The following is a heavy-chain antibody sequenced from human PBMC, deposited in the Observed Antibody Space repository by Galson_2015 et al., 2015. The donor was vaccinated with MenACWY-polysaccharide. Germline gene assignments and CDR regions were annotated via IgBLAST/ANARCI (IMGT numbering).Heavy chain of an antibody. Sequence: SLRLSCAASGFTFSSYWMHWVRQAPGKGLVWVSRINSDGSSKSYADSVKGRFTISRDNAKNTLYLQMNSLGVEDTAVYYCASSIQLASWGQGTLVTVSS. V-gene: IGHV3-74*01. J-gene: IGHJ5*02. CDR2: INSDGSSK. D-gene: IGHD5-18*01. CDR3: ASSIQLAS. CDR1: GFTFSSYW.